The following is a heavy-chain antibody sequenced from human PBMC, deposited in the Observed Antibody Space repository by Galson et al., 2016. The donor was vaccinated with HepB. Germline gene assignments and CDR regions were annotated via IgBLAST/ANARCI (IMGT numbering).Heavy chain of an antibody. CDR2: IYWDDDK. V-gene: IGHV2-5*02. D-gene: IGHD2-2*01. Sequence: PALVKPTQTLTLTCTFSGFSLSTNGVAVGWIRQPPGKALEWLALIYWDDDKRYRPSLKSRLTITKDTSKSQVVLIMTNMDHEDTATYYFAHSAAQYCSSTTCYYYYYAMDVWGQGTTVTVSS. CDR3: AHSAAQYCSSTTCYYYYYAMDV. CDR1: GFSLSTNGVA. J-gene: IGHJ6*02.